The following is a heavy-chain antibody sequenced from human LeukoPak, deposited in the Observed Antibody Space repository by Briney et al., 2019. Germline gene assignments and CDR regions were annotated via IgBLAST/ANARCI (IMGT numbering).Heavy chain of an antibody. CDR1: GDSISNYY. Sequence: SETLSLTCTVSGDSISNYYWSWIRQPPGKGLEWIGYIYYSGSTYYNPSLKSRATISVDTSKNQFSLKLSSVTAADTAVYYCARDGRYYYAFDIWGQGTMVTVSS. J-gene: IGHJ3*02. CDR2: IYYSGST. D-gene: IGHD1-26*01. CDR3: ARDGRYYYAFDI. V-gene: IGHV4-59*12.